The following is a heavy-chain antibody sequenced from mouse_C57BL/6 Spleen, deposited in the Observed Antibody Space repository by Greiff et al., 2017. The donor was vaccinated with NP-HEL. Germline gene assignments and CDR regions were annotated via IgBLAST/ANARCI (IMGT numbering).Heavy chain of an antibody. D-gene: IGHD1-1*01. CDR1: GVKCRDDN. J-gene: IGHJ4*01. CDR3: ARHDITTVVATRAMDY. Sequence: EVKVVESGGGLVQPGGARKRAGGAAGVKCRDDNRDGGRQSPEKRLEWVAYISNGGGSSEDPDTVKGRFTISRDNAKNTLYLQMSRLKSEDTAMYYCARHDITTVVATRAMDYWGQGTSVTVSS. V-gene: IGHV5-12*01. CDR2: ISNGGGSS.